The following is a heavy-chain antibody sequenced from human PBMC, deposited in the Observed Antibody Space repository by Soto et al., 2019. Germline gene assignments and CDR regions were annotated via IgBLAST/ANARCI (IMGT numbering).Heavy chain of an antibody. D-gene: IGHD5-12*01. V-gene: IGHV1-18*01. CDR3: ARDGSLWLHMRYGMDV. J-gene: IGHJ6*02. CDR1: GYTFTSYG. Sequence: QVQLVQSGAEVKKPGASVKVSCKASGYTFTSYGISWVRQAPGQGLEWMGWISAYNGNTNYAQKLQGRVTMTTDTSTSTAYMELMSLRSDDTAVYYCARDGSLWLHMRYGMDVWGQGTTVTVSS. CDR2: ISAYNGNT.